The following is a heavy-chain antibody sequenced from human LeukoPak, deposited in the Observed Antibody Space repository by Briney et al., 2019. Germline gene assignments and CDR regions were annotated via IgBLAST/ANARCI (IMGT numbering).Heavy chain of an antibody. V-gene: IGHV3-21*04. D-gene: IGHD6-13*01. CDR2: ISSSSSYI. CDR1: GFTFSSYS. J-gene: IGHJ3*02. CDR3: VGSSSWPGVIAI. Sequence: NPGGSLRLSCAASGFTFSSYSMNWVRQAPGKGLEWVSSISSSSSYIYYADSVKGRFTISRDNSKNTLYLQMNSLGAEDTAVYYCVGSSSWPGVIAIWGQGTMVTVSS.